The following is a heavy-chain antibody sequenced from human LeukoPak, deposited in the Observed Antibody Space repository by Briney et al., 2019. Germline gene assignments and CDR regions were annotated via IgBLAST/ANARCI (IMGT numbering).Heavy chain of an antibody. CDR1: GYTFTSYD. CDR2: IIPILGIA. D-gene: IGHD2-15*01. Sequence: ASVKVSCKASGYTFTSYDIHWVRQATGQGLEWMGRIIPILGIADYAQNFQGRVTITVDKSTSTVYMELSSLTSDDTAMYYCARALRGGDYSADYWGQGTLVTVSS. V-gene: IGHV1-69*04. J-gene: IGHJ4*02. CDR3: ARALRGGDYSADY.